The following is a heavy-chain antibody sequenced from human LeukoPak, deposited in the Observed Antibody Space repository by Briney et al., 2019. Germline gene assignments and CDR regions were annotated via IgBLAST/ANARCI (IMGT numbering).Heavy chain of an antibody. CDR2: INWNGGST. Sequence: PGGSLRLSCAVSGFIFDDYGMTWVRQAPGKWLEWVSGINWNGGSTGYADSVKGRFTISRDNAKNSLYLQMKSLRVEDTALYYCARGPTYYDLWSASDYWGQGTLVTVSS. J-gene: IGHJ4*02. V-gene: IGHV3-20*04. CDR3: ARGPTYYDLWSASDY. CDR1: GFIFDDYG. D-gene: IGHD3-3*01.